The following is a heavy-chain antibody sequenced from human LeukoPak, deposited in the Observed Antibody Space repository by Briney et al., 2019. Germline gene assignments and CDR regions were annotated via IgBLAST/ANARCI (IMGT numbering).Heavy chain of an antibody. CDR1: GFTFSSYA. D-gene: IGHD3-16*01. V-gene: IGHV3-23*01. Sequence: PGGSLRLSCAASGFTFSSYAMSWVRQAPGKGLEWVSAISGGGGSAYYADSVKGRFTISRDNSKNTLYLQMNSLRAEDTAVYYCAKDLRFNYVWEVGYWGQGTLVTVSS. J-gene: IGHJ4*02. CDR2: ISGGGGSA. CDR3: AKDLRFNYVWEVGY.